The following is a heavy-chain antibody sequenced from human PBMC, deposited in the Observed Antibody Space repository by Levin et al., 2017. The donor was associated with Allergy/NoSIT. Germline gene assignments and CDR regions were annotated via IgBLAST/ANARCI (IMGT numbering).Heavy chain of an antibody. CDR1: GYTFRNYG. CDR2: ISTDTGNR. J-gene: IGHJ5*02. V-gene: IGHV1-18*01. CDR3: ARLVVGAKGWFAP. Sequence: ASVKVSCKASGYTFRNYGISWVRQAPGRGLEWLGWISTDTGNRHYAQNLQGRVTMTTDTSTDPAHLELRSLRSDDTAIYYCARLVVGAKGWFAPWGQGTPVTVSS. D-gene: IGHD2-21*01.